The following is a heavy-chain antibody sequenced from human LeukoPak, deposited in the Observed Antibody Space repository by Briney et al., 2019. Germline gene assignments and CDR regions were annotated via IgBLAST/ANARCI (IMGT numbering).Heavy chain of an antibody. D-gene: IGHD6-13*01. CDR2: ISSSSTI. J-gene: IGHJ4*02. CDR3: ERDKAAGFDY. V-gene: IGHV3-48*01. Sequence: TGGSLRLSCAASGFTFSSYSMNWVRQAPGKGLEWVSYISSSSTISYADSVKGRFTISREKAKNSLYLQMNSLRAEDTAVYYCERDKAAGFDYWGQGTLVTVSS. CDR1: GFTFSSYS.